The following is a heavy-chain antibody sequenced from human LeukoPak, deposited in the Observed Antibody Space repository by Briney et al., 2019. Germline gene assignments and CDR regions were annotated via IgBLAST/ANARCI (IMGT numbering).Heavy chain of an antibody. J-gene: IGHJ6*03. CDR3: ASDAVPYNMPPYYYMDV. V-gene: IGHV3-30*04. CDR1: GFTFSSYA. D-gene: IGHD1-14*01. Sequence: PGRSLRLSCAASGFTFSSYAMHWVRQAPGKGLEWVAIISFDGSNKYYVDSVKGRFTTSRDNAKNTVYLQMSSLRVEDTAVYYCASDAVPYNMPPYYYMDVWGKGTTVTVSS. CDR2: ISFDGSNK.